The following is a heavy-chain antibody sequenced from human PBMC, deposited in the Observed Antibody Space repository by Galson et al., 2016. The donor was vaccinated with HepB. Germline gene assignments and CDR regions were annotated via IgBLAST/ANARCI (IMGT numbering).Heavy chain of an antibody. D-gene: IGHD3-16*01. V-gene: IGHV2-5*02. CDR3: AHRPGLGGQCFDY. CDR1: GFSLSASATGVA. CDR2: IYWDDNK. J-gene: IGHJ4*02. Sequence: PALVKPTQTLTLTCTFPGFSLSASATGVAVGWIRQPPGKALEWLALIYWDDNKRYSPSLQSRLTITKDTSTNRVVLTMTNMDPVDTATYDCAHRPGLGGQCFDYWGQGTLVTVSS.